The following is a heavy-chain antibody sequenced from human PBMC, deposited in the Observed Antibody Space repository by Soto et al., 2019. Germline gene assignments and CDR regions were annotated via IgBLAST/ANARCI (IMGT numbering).Heavy chain of an antibody. Sequence: GGSLRLSCAASGFTVSSNYMSWVRQAPGKGLEWVSVIYSGGSTYYADSVKGRFTISRHNSKNTLYLQMNSLRAEDTAVHYCAREVAIAASSWFDPWGQGTLVTVSS. CDR3: AREVAIAASSWFDP. CDR1: GFTVSSNY. V-gene: IGHV3-53*04. D-gene: IGHD6-6*01. J-gene: IGHJ5*02. CDR2: IYSGGST.